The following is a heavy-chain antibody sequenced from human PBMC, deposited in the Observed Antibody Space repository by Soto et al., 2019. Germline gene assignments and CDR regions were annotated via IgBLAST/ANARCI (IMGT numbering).Heavy chain of an antibody. CDR1: GDTFSSYS. J-gene: IGHJ3*02. CDR2: IIPIFAKP. Sequence: QVQLLQSGAELKRPGSSVKVSCKASGDTFSSYSITWLRQAPGQRLEWMGGIIPIFAKPTYAQKFQGRVAITADDSTITVYMELTRLTSEDTAVYYCARGPGIWNSFCIWGQG. V-gene: IGHV1-69*01. CDR3: ARGPGIWNSFCI. D-gene: IGHD1-7*01.